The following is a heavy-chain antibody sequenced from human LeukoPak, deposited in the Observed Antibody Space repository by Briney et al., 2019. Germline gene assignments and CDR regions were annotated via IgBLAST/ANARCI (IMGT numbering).Heavy chain of an antibody. V-gene: IGHV3-7*01. CDR2: IKKDGSEK. J-gene: IGHJ4*02. CDR3: ARDLSGITGYTYGRGIDY. D-gene: IGHD5-18*01. CDR1: GFTFSSYA. Sequence: EGSLRLSCAASGFTFSSYAMSWVRQAPGKGLEWVANIKKDGSEKYYVDSVKGRFTISRDNAKTSLYLQMNSLRAEDTAVYYCARDLSGITGYTYGRGIDYWGQGTLVTVSS.